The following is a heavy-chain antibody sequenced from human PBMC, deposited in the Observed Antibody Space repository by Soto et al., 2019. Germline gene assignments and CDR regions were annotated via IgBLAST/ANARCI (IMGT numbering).Heavy chain of an antibody. CDR3: ARANDDYGDYCWFDP. V-gene: IGHV1-69*02. CDR1: GDSFSMST. Sequence: GASVKVSCKASGDSFSMSTFSWVRQAPGQGLQWMGRFIPMLGITNYAQKFRGRLTITADKSTSTAYMDLSSLRSDDTAVYYCARANDDYGDYCWFDPWGQGTLVSVSS. CDR2: FIPMLGIT. D-gene: IGHD4-17*01. J-gene: IGHJ5*02.